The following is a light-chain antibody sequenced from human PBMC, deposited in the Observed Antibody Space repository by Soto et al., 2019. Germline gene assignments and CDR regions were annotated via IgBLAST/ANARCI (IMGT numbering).Light chain of an antibody. CDR1: QSVSSY. V-gene: IGKV3D-20*01. J-gene: IGKJ4*01. CDR2: DAS. CDR3: QQYGTSPT. Sequence: EIVLTQAPGTLSLSPGERVTLSCGASQSVSSYLAWYQQKPGLAPRHLIYDASTRATGVPYRFSARGSGTEFTLTVSRLESEDLAVYYCQQYGTSPTCGGGTKVEIK.